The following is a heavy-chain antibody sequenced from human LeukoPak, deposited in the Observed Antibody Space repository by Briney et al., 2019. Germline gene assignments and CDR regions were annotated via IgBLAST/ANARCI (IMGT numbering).Heavy chain of an antibody. V-gene: IGHV2-26*01. Sequence: SGPSLGKPTETLTLTCTVSGFPLSNGRMGVSWLRQPPGKALEWLAHIFSNDEKSYSTSLKSSLTIPKDTSKSQVVLTMTNMDPVDTATYYCARIVGRSSPFDYWGQGTLVTVSS. CDR1: GFPLSNGRMG. J-gene: IGHJ4*02. CDR3: ARIVGRSSPFDY. CDR2: IFSNDEK. D-gene: IGHD1-26*01.